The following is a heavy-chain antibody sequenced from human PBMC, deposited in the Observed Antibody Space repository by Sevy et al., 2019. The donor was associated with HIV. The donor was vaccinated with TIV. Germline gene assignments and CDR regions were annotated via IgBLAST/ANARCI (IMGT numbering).Heavy chain of an antibody. CDR1: GFTFSNYA. CDR3: ARDLEVYGGWEQTSQGMDV. V-gene: IGHV3-30-3*01. CDR2: ISYDGSNK. Sequence: GGSLRLSCAASGFTFSNYAMHWVRQAPGKGLEWVAVISYDGSNKYYADSVRGRFTISRDSSKNTLYLQMNSLRPEDTAVDYGARDLEVYGGWEQTSQGMDVWGQGTTVTVSS. D-gene: IGHD1-26*01. J-gene: IGHJ6*02.